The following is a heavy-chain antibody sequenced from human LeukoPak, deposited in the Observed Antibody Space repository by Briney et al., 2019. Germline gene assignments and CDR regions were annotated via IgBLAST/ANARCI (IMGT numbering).Heavy chain of an antibody. D-gene: IGHD6-13*01. CDR1: GGTFSSYA. J-gene: IGHJ4*02. CDR2: IIPIFGTA. Sequence: ASVKVSCKASGGTFSSYAISWVRQATGQGLEWMGGIIPIFGTANYAQKFQGRVTITADESTSTAYMELSSLRSEDTAVYYCARSGAAFYFDYWGQGTLVTVSS. CDR3: ARSGAAFYFDY. V-gene: IGHV1-69*13.